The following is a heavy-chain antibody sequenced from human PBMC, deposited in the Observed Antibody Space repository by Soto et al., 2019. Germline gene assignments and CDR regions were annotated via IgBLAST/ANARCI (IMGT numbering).Heavy chain of an antibody. CDR2: IKQDGSEK. CDR3: ARDDSNYAWYCYGMDV. V-gene: IGHV3-7*01. CDR1: GFTFSSYW. J-gene: IGHJ6*02. Sequence: PGGSLRLSCAASGFTFSSYWMSWVRQAPGKGLEWVANIKQDGSEKYYVDSVKGRFTISRDNAKNSLYLQMNSLRAEDTAVYYCARDDSNYAWYCYGMDVWGQGTTVTVSS. D-gene: IGHD4-4*01.